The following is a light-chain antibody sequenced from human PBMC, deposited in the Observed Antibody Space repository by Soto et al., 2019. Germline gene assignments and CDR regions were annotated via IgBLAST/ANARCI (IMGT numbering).Light chain of an antibody. CDR1: QSLVYTDGNTY. CDR2: GVS. Sequence: DVVMTQSPLSLPVTLGQPASISCRSSQSLVYTDGNTYLSWFQQRPGQSPRRLIYGVSNRDSGVPDRFSGSGSGTDFTLKISRVEAEDFGVYYCMQGTHWPLTFGGGTKVDIK. CDR3: MQGTHWPLT. J-gene: IGKJ4*01. V-gene: IGKV2-30*01.